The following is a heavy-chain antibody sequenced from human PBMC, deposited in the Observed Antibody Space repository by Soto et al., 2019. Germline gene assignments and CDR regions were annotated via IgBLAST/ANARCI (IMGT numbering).Heavy chain of an antibody. J-gene: IGHJ6*03. CDR1: GYTFTSYD. CDR3: ARVPVAATTDYYYYMDV. CDR2: MNPNSGNT. Sequence: QVQLVQSGAEVKKPGASVKVSCKASGYTFTSYDINWVRQATGQVLEWMGWMNPNSGNTGYAQKFQGRVTMTRNTSISTAYMELSSLRSEDTAVYYCARVPVAATTDYYYYMDVWGKGTTVTVSS. V-gene: IGHV1-8*01. D-gene: IGHD2-15*01.